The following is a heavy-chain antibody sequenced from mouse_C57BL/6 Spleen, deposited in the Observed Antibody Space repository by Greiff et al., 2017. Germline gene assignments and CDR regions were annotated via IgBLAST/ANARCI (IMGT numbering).Heavy chain of an antibody. CDR1: GYTFTSYG. D-gene: IGHD2-4*01. CDR3: AREGIYYDYDAYYFDY. Sequence: QVTLKVSGAELARPGASVKLSCKASGYTFTSYGISWVKQRTGQGLEWIGEIYPRSGNTYYNEKFKGKATLTADKSSSTAYMELRSLTSEDSAVYFCAREGIYYDYDAYYFDYWGQGTTLTVSS. V-gene: IGHV1-81*01. CDR2: IYPRSGNT. J-gene: IGHJ2*01.